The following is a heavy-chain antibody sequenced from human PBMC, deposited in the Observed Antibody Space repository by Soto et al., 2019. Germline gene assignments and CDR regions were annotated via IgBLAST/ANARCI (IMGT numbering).Heavy chain of an antibody. CDR3: AKDPFGDLSYYSDF. Sequence: EVHLLESGGGLVQPGGSLRLSCAASGFSFSSYVMTWVRQAPGKGLEWVSSISGSGSTTYFADSVKGRFTISRDNSKDTLFLQMDSLSADDTALYYCAKDPFGDLSYYSDFWGQGTLVTVSS. CDR1: GFSFSSYV. D-gene: IGHD3-10*01. V-gene: IGHV3-23*01. CDR2: ISGSGSTT. J-gene: IGHJ4*02.